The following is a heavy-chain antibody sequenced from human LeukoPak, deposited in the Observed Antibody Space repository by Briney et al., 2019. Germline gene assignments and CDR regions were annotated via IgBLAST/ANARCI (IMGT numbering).Heavy chain of an antibody. CDR3: ARRGTAPYYYMDV. CDR1: EFTVSGYS. J-gene: IGHJ6*03. CDR2: ISSGSGII. Sequence: GGSLRLSCVGSEFTVSGYSMNWVRQAPGKALEWVAYISSGSGIIYYADSVKGRFTVSRDNAKNSLYLQMGSLRAEDTAVYYCARRGTAPYYYMDVWSKGTAVTVSS. V-gene: IGHV3-48*01.